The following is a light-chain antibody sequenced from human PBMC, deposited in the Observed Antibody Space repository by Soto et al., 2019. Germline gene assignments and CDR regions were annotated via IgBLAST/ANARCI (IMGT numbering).Light chain of an antibody. Sequence: EIVLTQSPATLSLSPGERATLSCRASQSVSSYLAWYQQKPGQAPRLLIYDASNRATGIPGRFSGSGSGTDFTLAISSLGPEDFAVYYCQQRSNWPWTFGQGTKVEIK. J-gene: IGKJ1*01. CDR2: DAS. CDR3: QQRSNWPWT. CDR1: QSVSSY. V-gene: IGKV3-11*01.